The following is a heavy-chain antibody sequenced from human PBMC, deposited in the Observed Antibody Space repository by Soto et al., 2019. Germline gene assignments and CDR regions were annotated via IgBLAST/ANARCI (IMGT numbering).Heavy chain of an antibody. V-gene: IGHV1-18*01. CDR1: GYTFTNYG. CDR2: ISAYYDNT. Sequence: ASVKVSCKASGYTFTNYGFSWVRQAPGQGLEWMGWISAYYDNTDYAQKFQGRVTMTTDTSTNTAYMELRGLTSDDTAIYYCVREGCSSTSCYDYWGQGTLVTVSS. CDR3: VREGCSSTSCYDY. J-gene: IGHJ4*02. D-gene: IGHD2-2*01.